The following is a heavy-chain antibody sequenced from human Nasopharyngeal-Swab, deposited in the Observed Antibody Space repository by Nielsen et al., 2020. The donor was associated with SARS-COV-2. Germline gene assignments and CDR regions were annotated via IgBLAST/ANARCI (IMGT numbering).Heavy chain of an antibody. V-gene: IGHV3-66*01. CDR2: IYSGGST. D-gene: IGHD1-14*01. J-gene: IGHJ6*02. Sequence: GESLKISCAASGFTVSSNYMSWVRQAPGKGLEWVSVIYSGGSTYYADSVKGRFTISRDNSKNTLYLQMNSLRAEDTAVYYCARTTPSMDVWGQGTTVTVSS. CDR1: GFTVSSNY. CDR3: ARTTPSMDV.